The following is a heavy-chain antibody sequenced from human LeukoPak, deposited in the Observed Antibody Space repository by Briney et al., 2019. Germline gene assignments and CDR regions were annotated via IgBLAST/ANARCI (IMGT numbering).Heavy chain of an antibody. CDR3: ARAKPTGYYGSGSLTP. CDR1: GYTFTGYY. Sequence: ASVKVSCKASGYTFTGYYMHWVRQAPGQGLEWMGWINPNSGGTNYAQKFQGRVTMTRDTSISTAYMELSRLRSDDTAVYYCARAKPTGYYGSGSLTPWGQGTLVTVSS. V-gene: IGHV1-2*02. CDR2: INPNSGGT. D-gene: IGHD3-10*01. J-gene: IGHJ5*02.